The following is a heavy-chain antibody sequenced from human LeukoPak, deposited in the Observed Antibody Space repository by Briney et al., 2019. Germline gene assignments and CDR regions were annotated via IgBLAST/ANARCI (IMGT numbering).Heavy chain of an antibody. CDR2: IKEGGSEK. V-gene: IGHV3-7*01. J-gene: IGHJ4*02. D-gene: IGHD6-6*01. CDR3: ARVYSSSSGKAFDC. CDR1: GFTFSSYW. Sequence: GGAXRLSCAVSGFTFSSYWMSWVRQAPGKGLEWVANIKEGGSEKYYVDSVKGRFTISRDNAKNSLYLQMNSLRAEDTAVYYCARVYSSSSGKAFDCWGQGTLVTVSS.